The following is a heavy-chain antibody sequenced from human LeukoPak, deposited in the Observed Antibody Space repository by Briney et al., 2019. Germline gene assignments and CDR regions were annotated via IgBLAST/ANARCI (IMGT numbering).Heavy chain of an antibody. Sequence: ASVRVSCKASGGTFSSYAISWVRQAPGQGLEWMGWISVYNGNTNYAQKLQGRVIMTTDTSTRTAYMELRSLRFDDTAVYYCARDSGYSGYVLFDYWGQGTLVTVSS. CDR3: ARDSGYSGYVLFDY. CDR1: GGTFSSYA. J-gene: IGHJ4*02. CDR2: ISVYNGNT. D-gene: IGHD5-12*01. V-gene: IGHV1-18*01.